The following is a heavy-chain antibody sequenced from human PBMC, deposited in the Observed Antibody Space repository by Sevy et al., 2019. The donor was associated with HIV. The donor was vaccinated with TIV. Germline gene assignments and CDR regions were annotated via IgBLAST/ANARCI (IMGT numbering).Heavy chain of an antibody. D-gene: IGHD4-17*01. CDR3: ARDQHDYAGNVRTGWFDP. J-gene: IGHJ5*02. CDR2: ISYDGSNK. V-gene: IGHV3-30-3*01. CDR1: GFTFSSYA. Sequence: GESLKISCAASGFTFSSYAMHWVRQAPGKGLEWVAVISYDGSNKYHADSVKGRFTISRDNSKKTLYLQMNSLRAEDTAVYYCARDQHDYAGNVRTGWFDPWGQGTLVTVSS.